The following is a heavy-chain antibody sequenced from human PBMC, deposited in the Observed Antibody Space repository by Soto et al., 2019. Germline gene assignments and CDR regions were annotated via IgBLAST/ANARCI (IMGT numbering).Heavy chain of an antibody. V-gene: IGHV4-38-2*01. Sequence: PSETLSLTCAVSGYSITSDYYWGWIRQPPGKGLERLGSFYHGGSTYYHPSLKSRITISLDTSKNQFSLNLRSLTAADTAFYYCALGAVPGTVAEYLQRCGQGTLVTVSS. CDR2: FYHGGST. J-gene: IGHJ1*01. D-gene: IGHD6-19*01. CDR3: ALGAVPGTVAEYLQR. CDR1: GYSITSDYY.